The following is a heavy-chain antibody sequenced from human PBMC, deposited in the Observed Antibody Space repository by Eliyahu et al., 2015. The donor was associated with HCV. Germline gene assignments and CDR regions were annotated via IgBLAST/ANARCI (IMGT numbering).Heavy chain of an antibody. D-gene: IGHD6-13*01. Sequence: QLQLQESGPGLVKPSETLSLTCTVSGGSXSSSSYYWGWIRQPPGKGLEWIGSIYYSGSTYYNPSLKSRVTISVDTSKNQFSLKLSSVTAADTAVYYCARVASLAAAGIVAWFDPWGQGTLVTVSS. CDR1: GGSXSSSSYY. CDR3: ARVASLAAAGIVAWFDP. J-gene: IGHJ5*02. V-gene: IGHV4-39*01. CDR2: IYYSGST.